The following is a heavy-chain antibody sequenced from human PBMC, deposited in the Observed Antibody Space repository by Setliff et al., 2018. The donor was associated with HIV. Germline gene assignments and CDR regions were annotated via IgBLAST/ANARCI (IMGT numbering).Heavy chain of an antibody. J-gene: IGHJ4*02. D-gene: IGHD1-26*01. CDR1: GFTFSSYG. V-gene: IGHV3-33*06. CDR2: IWYDGSNK. Sequence: GGSLRLSCAASGFTFSSYGMHWVRQAPGKGLEWVAVIWYDGSNKYYADSVKGRFTISRDNSKNTLYLQMNSLRAEDTAVYYCAKDSGATMVCSDYWGQGTQVTVSS. CDR3: AKDSGATMVCSDY.